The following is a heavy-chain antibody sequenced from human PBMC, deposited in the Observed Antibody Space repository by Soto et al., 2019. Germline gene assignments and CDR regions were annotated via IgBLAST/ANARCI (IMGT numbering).Heavy chain of an antibody. CDR1: GGSVSSDTHY. CDR3: ARFVRSCSGTTCYTRADV. Sequence: PSETLSLTCTVSGGSVSSDTHYWSWIRQPPGKRLEWIGFIYSSGSTNYNPSLKSRVTMSVDTSKNQFSLKLRSVIVADTAVYQCARFVRSCSGTTCYTRADVCGQGTTVTVYS. CDR2: IYSSGST. V-gene: IGHV4-61*01. J-gene: IGHJ6*02. D-gene: IGHD2-2*02.